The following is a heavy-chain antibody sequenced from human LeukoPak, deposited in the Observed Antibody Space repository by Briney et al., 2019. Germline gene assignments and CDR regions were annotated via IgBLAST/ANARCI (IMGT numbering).Heavy chain of an antibody. D-gene: IGHD4-17*01. CDR3: ARWADDYGDYYFDY. V-gene: IGHV5-51*01. J-gene: IGHJ4*02. CDR1: GYSFTSYW. CDR2: IYPGDSDT. Sequence: GESLKISCKGSGYSFTSYWIGWVRQMPGKDLEWMGIIYPGDSDTGYSPSFQGQVTISADKSISTAYLQWSSLKASDTAMYYCARWADDYGDYYFDYWGQGTLVTVSS.